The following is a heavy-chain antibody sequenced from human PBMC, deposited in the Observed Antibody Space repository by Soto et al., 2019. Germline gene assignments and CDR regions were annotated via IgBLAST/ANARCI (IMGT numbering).Heavy chain of an antibody. CDR1: GFTFSSYA. J-gene: IGHJ6*03. CDR2: ISGSGGST. D-gene: IGHD3-3*01. Sequence: GGSLRLSCAASGFTFSSYAMSWVRQAPGKGLEWVSAISGSGGSTYYADSVKGRFTISRDNSKNTLFLQMNSLRAEDTAVSYGAKDGTPPPPDFWSGYYPTRAPAYYYYYYMDVWGKGTTVTVSS. V-gene: IGHV3-23*01. CDR3: AKDGTPPPPDFWSGYYPTRAPAYYYYYYMDV.